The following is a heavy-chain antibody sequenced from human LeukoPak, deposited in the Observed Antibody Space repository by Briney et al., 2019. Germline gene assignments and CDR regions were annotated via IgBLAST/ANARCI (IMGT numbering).Heavy chain of an antibody. Sequence: ASVKVSCKASGYTFTSYGISWVRQAPGQGLEWMGWISAYNGNTNYAQKLQGRVTMTTDTSTSTAYMELSSLRSEDTAVYYCATGISVYVGAPRGTRKWGQGTLVTVSS. CDR2: ISAYNGNT. D-gene: IGHD1-26*01. CDR1: GYTFTSYG. V-gene: IGHV1-18*01. J-gene: IGHJ4*02. CDR3: ATGISVYVGAPRGTRK.